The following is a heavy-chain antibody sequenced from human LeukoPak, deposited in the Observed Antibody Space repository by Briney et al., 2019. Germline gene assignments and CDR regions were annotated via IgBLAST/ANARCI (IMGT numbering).Heavy chain of an antibody. J-gene: IGHJ4*02. CDR3: ARAQYCTNGVCNDY. CDR1: GYTFTGYY. Sequence: GASVKVSCKASGYTFTGYYMHLVRQAPGQGLEWMGWINPNSGGTNYAQKFQGRVTMTRYTSISTAYMELSRLRSDDTAVYYCARAQYCTNGVCNDYWGQGTLVTVSS. D-gene: IGHD2-8*01. CDR2: INPNSGGT. V-gene: IGHV1-2*02.